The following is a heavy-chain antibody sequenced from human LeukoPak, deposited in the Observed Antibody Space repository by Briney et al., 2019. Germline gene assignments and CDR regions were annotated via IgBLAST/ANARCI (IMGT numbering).Heavy chain of an antibody. Sequence: PGGSLRLSCTASGFTFFTYSMNWVRQAPGKGLEWVSSISGDSRYIYYADSVKGRFTISRDNAKNSLYLQMNSLRAEDTAVYYCARDHPVVPATRAPWVRGVLDYWGQGTLVTVSS. CDR2: ISGDSRYI. CDR1: GFTFFTYS. CDR3: ARDHPVVPATRAPWVRGVLDY. J-gene: IGHJ4*02. V-gene: IGHV3-21*01. D-gene: IGHD2-2*01.